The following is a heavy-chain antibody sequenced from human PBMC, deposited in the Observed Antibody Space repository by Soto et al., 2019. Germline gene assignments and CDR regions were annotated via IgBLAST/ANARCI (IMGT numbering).Heavy chain of an antibody. J-gene: IGHJ4*02. CDR1: GGSIISSNHY. Sequence: SEALSLTCTVSGGSIISSNHYWAWIRQPPGEGLEWIGSMYHSGNTYYNLSLNSRVTISVDTSKNQFSLKLSSVTAADTALYFCASHYFDSWPAHYTGVFYFDFWGQGALVT. D-gene: IGHD3-3*01. V-gene: IGHV4-39*01. CDR3: ASHYFDSWPAHYTGVFYFDF. CDR2: MYHSGNT.